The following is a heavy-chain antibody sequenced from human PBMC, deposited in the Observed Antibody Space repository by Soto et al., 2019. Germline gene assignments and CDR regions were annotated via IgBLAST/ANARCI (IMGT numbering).Heavy chain of an antibody. D-gene: IGHD3-10*01. V-gene: IGHV3-48*01. Sequence: EVQLVESGGGLVQPGGSLRLSCAASGFTFSSYSMNWVRQAPGKGLEWVSYISSSTIYYADSVKGRFTISRDNAKNSLYLQMNSLRAEDTAVYYCARAGGWELPPGWGQGTLVTVSS. J-gene: IGHJ4*02. CDR2: ISSSTI. CDR1: GFTFSSYS. CDR3: ARAGGWELPPG.